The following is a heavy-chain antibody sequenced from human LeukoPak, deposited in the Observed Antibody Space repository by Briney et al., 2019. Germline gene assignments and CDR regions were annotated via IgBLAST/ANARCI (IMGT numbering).Heavy chain of an antibody. CDR2: ISSSSTYI. Sequence: GGSLRLSCAASGFTFSSYSMKWVRQAPGKGLEWVSSISSSSTYIYYADSVKGRFTISRDNAKNSLHLQMESLRAEDTAVYYCARSTWSTDAFDIWGQGTMVTVSS. CDR1: GFTFSSYS. J-gene: IGHJ3*02. CDR3: ARSTWSTDAFDI. D-gene: IGHD1-1*01. V-gene: IGHV3-21*01.